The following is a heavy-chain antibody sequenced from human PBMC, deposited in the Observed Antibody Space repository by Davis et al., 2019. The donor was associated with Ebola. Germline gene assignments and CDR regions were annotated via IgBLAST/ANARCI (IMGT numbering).Heavy chain of an antibody. CDR3: AKEELGGSDY. CDR1: GFTVSSNY. J-gene: IGHJ4*02. D-gene: IGHD7-27*01. Sequence: PGGSLRLSCAASGFTVSSNYMSWVRQAPGKGLEWVAFIRYDGSNKYYADSVKGRFTISRDNSKNTLYLQMNSLRAEDTAVYYCAKEELGGSDYWGQGTLVTVSS. CDR2: IRYDGSNK. V-gene: IGHV3-30*02.